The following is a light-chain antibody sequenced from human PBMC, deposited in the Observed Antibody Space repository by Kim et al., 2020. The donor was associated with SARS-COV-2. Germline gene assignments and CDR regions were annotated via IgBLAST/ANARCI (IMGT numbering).Light chain of an antibody. CDR3: QQYGTSPWT. J-gene: IGKJ1*01. Sequence: PRERATLACRASQSVSSSYLAWYQQKAGQAPRLLIYGASSRATGIPDRFSGSGSGTDFTLTISRLEPEDFAVYYCQQYGTSPWTFGQGTKVDIK. CDR1: QSVSSSY. CDR2: GAS. V-gene: IGKV3-20*01.